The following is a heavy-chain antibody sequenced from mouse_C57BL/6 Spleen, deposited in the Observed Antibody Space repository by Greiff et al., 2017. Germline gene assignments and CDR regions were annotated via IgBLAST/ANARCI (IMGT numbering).Heavy chain of an antibody. J-gene: IGHJ4*01. CDR1: GYTFTSYW. D-gene: IGHD3-2*02. CDR2: IYPSDSET. CDR3: ARRSGHYAMDY. Sequence: QVQLQQPGAELVRPGSSVKLSCKASGYTFTSYWMDWVKQRPGQGLEWIGNIYPSDSETHYNQKFKDKATLTVDKSSSTAYMQLSSLTSEDSAVYCCARRSGHYAMDYWGQGTSVTVSS. V-gene: IGHV1-61*01.